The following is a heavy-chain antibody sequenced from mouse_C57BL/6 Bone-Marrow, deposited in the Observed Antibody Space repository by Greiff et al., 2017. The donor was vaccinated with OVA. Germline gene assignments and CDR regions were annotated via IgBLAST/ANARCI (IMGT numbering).Heavy chain of an antibody. CDR2: INPGDGDT. V-gene: IGHV1-82*01. J-gene: IGHJ3*01. D-gene: IGHD2-3*01. Sequence: QVQLQQSGPELVKPGASVKISCKASGYAFSSSWMNWVKQRPGKGLEWIGRINPGDGDTNYNGKFKGKATLTADKSSSTAYMQLSSLTSEDSAVYFCASLIYDGYYAWFAYWGQGTLVTVSA. CDR3: ASLIYDGYYAWFAY. CDR1: GYAFSSSW.